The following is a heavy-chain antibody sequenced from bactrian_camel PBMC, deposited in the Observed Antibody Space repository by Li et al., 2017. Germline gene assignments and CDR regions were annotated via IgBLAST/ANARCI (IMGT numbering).Heavy chain of an antibody. Sequence: HVQLVESGGGSVQVGGSLSLSCVASGDTIGRYCMGWIRQIPDREREGVARVYTNGDYTWYADSVKGRFTISQDKAKHMLYLQMDSLRTEDTAMYYCASDPCSTFRGLGQDEYDYWGQGTQVTV. J-gene: IGHJ4*01. V-gene: IGHV3S6*01. CDR3: ASDPCSTFRGLGQDEYDY. CDR1: GDTIGRYC. D-gene: IGHD1*01. CDR2: VYTNGDYT.